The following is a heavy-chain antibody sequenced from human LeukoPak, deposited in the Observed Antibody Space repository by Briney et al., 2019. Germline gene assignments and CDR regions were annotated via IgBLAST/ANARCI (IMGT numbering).Heavy chain of an antibody. CDR1: GYTFTSYG. J-gene: IGHJ6*03. CDR2: ISAYNGNT. D-gene: IGHD2-2*01. V-gene: IGHV1-18*01. CDR3: ARRWVPAATHYYYYYYMDV. Sequence: ASVKVSCKASGYTFTSYGISWVRQAPGQGLEWMGWISAYNGNTNYAQKLQGRVTMTRNTSISTAYMELSSLRSEDTAVYYCARRWVPAATHYYYYYYMDVWGKGTTVTISS.